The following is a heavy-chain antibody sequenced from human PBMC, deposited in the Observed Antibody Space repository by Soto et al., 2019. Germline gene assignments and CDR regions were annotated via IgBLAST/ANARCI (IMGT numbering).Heavy chain of an antibody. CDR1: GFTFSTYA. CDR3: ATRRDASYYYYGMDV. V-gene: IGHV3-23*01. D-gene: IGHD2-2*01. J-gene: IGHJ6*02. CDR2: ISGSGGST. Sequence: QSGGSLRLSCAASGFTFSTYAMSWVRQAPGKGLEWVSTISGSGGSTFYADSVKGRFTISRDNSKNTLFLQMNSLRAEDTAVYYCATRRDASYYYYGMDVWGQGTTVTVSS.